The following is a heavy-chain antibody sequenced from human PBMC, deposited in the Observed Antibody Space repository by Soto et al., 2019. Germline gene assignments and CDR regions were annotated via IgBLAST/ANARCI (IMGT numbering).Heavy chain of an antibody. J-gene: IGHJ6*02. CDR2: INPSGGST. Sequence: ASVKVSCKASGYTFTIYYMHWVRQAPGQGLEWMGIINPSGGSTSYAQKFQGRVTMTRDTSTSTVYMELSSLRSEDTAVYYCAMRKVYDILTGPHSYYGMDVWGQGTTVTVSS. D-gene: IGHD3-9*01. CDR3: AMRKVYDILTGPHSYYGMDV. V-gene: IGHV1-46*01. CDR1: GYTFTIYY.